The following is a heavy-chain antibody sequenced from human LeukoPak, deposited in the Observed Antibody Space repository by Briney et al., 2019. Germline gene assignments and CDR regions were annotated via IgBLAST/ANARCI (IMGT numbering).Heavy chain of an antibody. Sequence: GGSLRLSCAASGFPFNDYMTWIRQAPGKGLEWLSYISSSESYISYADSVKGRFTISRDNAKNSLYLQMNSLRAEDTAVYYCARGMTVLKLWGQGTLVTVSS. CDR2: ISSSESYI. CDR3: ARGMTVLKL. CDR1: GFPFNDY. J-gene: IGHJ4*02. D-gene: IGHD1-1*01. V-gene: IGHV3-11*03.